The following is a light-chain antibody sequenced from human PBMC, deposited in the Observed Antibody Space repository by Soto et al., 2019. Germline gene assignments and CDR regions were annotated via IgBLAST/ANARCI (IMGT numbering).Light chain of an antibody. CDR1: QSVRSSY. Sequence: EIVLTQSPGTLSLSPGERATLSCRASQSVRSSYLAWYQQKPGQAPRLLIYDASNRVTGIPDRFSGSGSGIDFSLTISRLEPEDFAVYYCQQYGGSPGTFGQGTKVEIK. CDR3: QQYGGSPGT. V-gene: IGKV3-20*01. CDR2: DAS. J-gene: IGKJ1*01.